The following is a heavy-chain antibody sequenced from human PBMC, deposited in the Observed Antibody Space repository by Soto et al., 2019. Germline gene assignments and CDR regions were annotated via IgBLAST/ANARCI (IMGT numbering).Heavy chain of an antibody. Sequence: PGGSLRLSCEASGFTFSRVSMNWVRQVPGKGLEWVASISSASSETRYSDSVKGRFIISRDNAQNPLFLQMNTLRPDDSAIYYCARVAYWGPGTQVTVSS. V-gene: IGHV3-21*01. CDR2: ISSASSET. CDR3: ARVAY. J-gene: IGHJ4*02. CDR1: GFTFSRVS.